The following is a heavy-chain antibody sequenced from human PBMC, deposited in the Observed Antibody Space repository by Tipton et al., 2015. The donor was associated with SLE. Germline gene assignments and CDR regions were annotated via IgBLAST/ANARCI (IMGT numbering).Heavy chain of an antibody. J-gene: IGHJ2*01. CDR2: IYYSGST. CDR3: ARGGTAMAYWYFDL. V-gene: IGHV4-59*08. D-gene: IGHD5-18*01. CDR1: GGSISSYY. Sequence: TLSLTCTVSGGSISSYYWSWIRRPPGKGLEWIGDIYYSGSTNSNPSLKSRVTISVDPSKNQFSLKLSSVAAADTAVYYCARGGTAMAYWYFDLWGRGTLVTVSS.